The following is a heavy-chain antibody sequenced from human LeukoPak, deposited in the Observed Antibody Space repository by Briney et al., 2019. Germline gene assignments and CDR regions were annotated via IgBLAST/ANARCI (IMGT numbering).Heavy chain of an antibody. CDR1: GYSFTSYW. CDR3: ARPGYGGKWGYYYYGMDV. CDR2: IYRGDSDT. J-gene: IGHJ6*02. Sequence: GESLKISCKGSGYSFTSYWIGWVRRMPGKGLEWMGIIYRGDSDTRYSPSFQGQVTVSADKSISTAYLQWSSLKASDTAMYYCARPGYGGKWGYYYYGMDVWGQGTTVTVSS. V-gene: IGHV5-51*01. D-gene: IGHD4-23*01.